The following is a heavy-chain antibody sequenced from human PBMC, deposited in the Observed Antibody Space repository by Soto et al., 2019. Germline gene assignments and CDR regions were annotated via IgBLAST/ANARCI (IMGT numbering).Heavy chain of an antibody. J-gene: IGHJ4*02. D-gene: IGHD3-10*01. CDR2: IHSTGST. CDR3: ARYRLWFGEFTLDS. CDR1: GDSMDRYS. Sequence: SETLPLTCTVSGDSMDRYSWTWLRQSPGKGLEWIGYIHSTGSTNYNPSLMSRVTMSVDTSKIQFSLNLSSMAAADTAVYYCARYRLWFGEFTLDSWGQGALVT. V-gene: IGHV4-59*08.